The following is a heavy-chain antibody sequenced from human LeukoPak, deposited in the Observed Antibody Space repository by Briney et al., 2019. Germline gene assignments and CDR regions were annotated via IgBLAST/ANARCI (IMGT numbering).Heavy chain of an antibody. CDR3: VRTPPNWGFDY. D-gene: IGHD7-27*01. CDR1: GYTFTSYY. V-gene: IGHV1-46*01. Sequence: ASVKVSCKASGYTFTSYYMHWVRQAPGQGLEWMGIINPSGGSTSYAQKFQGRVTMTSDSSISTAYMELSSLRSEDTAIYYCVRTPPNWGFDYWGQGTLVTVSS. J-gene: IGHJ4*02. CDR2: INPSGGST.